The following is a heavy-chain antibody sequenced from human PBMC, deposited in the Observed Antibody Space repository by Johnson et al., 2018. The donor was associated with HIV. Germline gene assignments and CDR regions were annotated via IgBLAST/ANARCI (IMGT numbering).Heavy chain of an antibody. CDR1: GFTFSSHG. D-gene: IGHD6-13*01. J-gene: IGHJ3*02. V-gene: IGHV3-30*02. CDR2: IRYDGSNK. Sequence: QVQLVESGGGLVKPGGSLRLSCAASGFTFSSHGMHWVRQAPGKGLDWVSFIRYDGSNKYYADSVKGRFTISRDNSKNTLYLQMNSLRAEDTAVYYCAKDMGSSWYDPWDAFDIWGQGTVVTVSS. CDR3: AKDMGSSWYDPWDAFDI.